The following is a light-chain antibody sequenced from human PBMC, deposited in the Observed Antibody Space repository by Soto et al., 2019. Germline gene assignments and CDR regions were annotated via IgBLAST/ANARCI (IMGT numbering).Light chain of an antibody. J-gene: IGLJ1*01. CDR1: SSDVGGYNY. CDR2: DVS. CDR3: SSYTSSSTGV. V-gene: IGLV2-14*01. Sequence: QSALAQPASVSGSPGQSITISCTGTSSDVGGYNYVSWYQQHPGKAPKLMIYDVSNRPSGVSNRFSGSKSGNTASLTISGLQAEDEADYYCSSYTSSSTGVFGTGTQGHRP.